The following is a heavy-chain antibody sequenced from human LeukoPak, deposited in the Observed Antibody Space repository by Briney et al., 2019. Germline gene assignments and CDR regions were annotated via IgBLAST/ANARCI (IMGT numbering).Heavy chain of an antibody. Sequence: SETLSLTCAVYGGSFSGYYWSWIRQPPGKGLEWIGEINHSGSTNYNPSLKSRVTISVDTSKNQFSLKLSSVTAADTAVYYCARGLRCSSTSCYRGGYYYYHMDVWGKGTTVTVSS. J-gene: IGHJ6*03. CDR2: INHSGST. CDR1: GGSFSGYY. CDR3: ARGLRCSSTSCYRGGYYYYHMDV. V-gene: IGHV4-34*01. D-gene: IGHD2-2*02.